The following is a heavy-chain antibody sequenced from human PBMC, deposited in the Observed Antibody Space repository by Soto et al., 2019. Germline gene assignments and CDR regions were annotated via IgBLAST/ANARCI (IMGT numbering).Heavy chain of an antibody. CDR3: ASLGGDYYYMDV. D-gene: IGHD3-16*01. V-gene: IGHV1-69*02. J-gene: IGHJ6*03. Sequence: QVQLVQSGAEVKKPGSSVKVSCKASGGTFSSYTISWVRQAPGQGLEWMGRITPILGIANYAQKFQGRVTITADKSTSTAYMELSSLRSEDTAVYYCASLGGDYYYMDVWGKGTTVTVSS. CDR1: GGTFSSYT. CDR2: ITPILGIA.